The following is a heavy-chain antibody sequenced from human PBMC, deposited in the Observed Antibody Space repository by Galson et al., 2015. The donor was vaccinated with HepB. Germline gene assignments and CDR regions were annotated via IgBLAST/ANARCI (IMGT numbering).Heavy chain of an antibody. D-gene: IGHD2-2*01. CDR3: ARGGRSSSSNSCYYYMDV. Sequence: SVEVSCKASGGTVSSYVITWARQAHGQGLEWVGGIIPIFGIANYAQKLQGRVTMSADESTSTDYMELSSLSSEDTDVYYCARGGRSSSSNSCYYYMDVWGKGTTVAVSS. J-gene: IGHJ6*03. CDR1: GGTVSSYV. CDR2: IIPIFGIA. V-gene: IGHV1-69*13.